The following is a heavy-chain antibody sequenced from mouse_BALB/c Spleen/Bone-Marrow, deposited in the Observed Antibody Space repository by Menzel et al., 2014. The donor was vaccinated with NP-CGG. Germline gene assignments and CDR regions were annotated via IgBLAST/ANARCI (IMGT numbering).Heavy chain of an antibody. D-gene: IGHD2-1*01. J-gene: IGHJ4*01. CDR3: ARDENYYGNYGTMDY. CDR2: IWAGGST. CDR1: GFSLTSYG. V-gene: IGHV2-9*02. Sequence: QVQLQQSGPGLVAPSRSLSITCTVSGFSLTSYGVHWVRQPPGKGLEWLGVIWAGGSTNYNSALMSRLSISKDSSKSQVFLKMNSLQTDDTAMYYCARDENYYGNYGTMDYWGQGTSVTVSS.